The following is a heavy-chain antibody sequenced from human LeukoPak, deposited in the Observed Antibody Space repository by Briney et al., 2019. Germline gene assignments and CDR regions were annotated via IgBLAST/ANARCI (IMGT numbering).Heavy chain of an antibody. D-gene: IGHD5-18*01. CDR3: AKDNRGYSYGYVVDY. V-gene: IGHV3-30*18. CDR2: ISYDGSNK. Sequence: GGSLRLSCVASGFTLSTYGMHWVRQAPGKGLEWVAVISYDGSNKYYADSVKGRFTISRDNSKNTLYLQMNSLRAEDTAVHYCAKDNRGYSYGYVVDYWGQGTLVTVSS. J-gene: IGHJ4*02. CDR1: GFTLSTYG.